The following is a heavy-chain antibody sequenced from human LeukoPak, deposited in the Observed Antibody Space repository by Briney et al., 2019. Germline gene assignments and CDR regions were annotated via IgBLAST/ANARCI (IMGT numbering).Heavy chain of an antibody. D-gene: IGHD3-22*01. J-gene: IGHJ5*02. Sequence: SETLSLTCTVSGGSISSGGSYWIWFRQHPGRGLEWIGYIYDSGSTFCTPSLKSRVTMSVDTSKNQFSLKLSSVTAADTAVYYCARGSSGYSFNWFDPWGQGTLVTVSS. V-gene: IGHV4-31*03. CDR1: GGSISSGGSY. CDR3: ARGSSGYSFNWFDP. CDR2: IYDSGST.